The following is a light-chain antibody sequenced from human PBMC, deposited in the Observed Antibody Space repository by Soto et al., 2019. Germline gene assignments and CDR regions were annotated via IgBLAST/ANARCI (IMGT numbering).Light chain of an antibody. Sequence: EIVMTQSPLSLTVTPGEPASISCKSSQSLQHNNGNTLLDWYMQKPGQSPQLLIYLASRRAPGAPDRVSGSGSGIDFTLRISTVEADDAAIYYCMQALQTPRTFGQGTKLEI. V-gene: IGKV2-28*01. J-gene: IGKJ1*01. CDR1: QSLQHNNGNTL. CDR2: LAS. CDR3: MQALQTPRT.